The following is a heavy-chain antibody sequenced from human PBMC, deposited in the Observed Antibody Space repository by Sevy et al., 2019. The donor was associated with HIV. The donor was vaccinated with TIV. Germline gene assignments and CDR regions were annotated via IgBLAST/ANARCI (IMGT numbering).Heavy chain of an antibody. CDR2: ISSNGDNA. CDR1: GFTFRTYA. J-gene: IGHJ4*02. V-gene: IGHV3-30-3*01. D-gene: IGHD1-26*01. CDR3: ARGPEWELTSFLSH. Sequence: GGSLRLSCAASGFTFRTYAFHWVRQTPGRGLEWIGLISSNGDNAFYANSVRGRFTISRDNSMNTLYLQMTSLTPDDTAVYYGARGPEWELTSFLSHWGQGTLVTVSS.